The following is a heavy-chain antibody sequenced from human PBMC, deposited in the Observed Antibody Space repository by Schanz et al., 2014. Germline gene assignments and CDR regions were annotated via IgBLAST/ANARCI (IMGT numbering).Heavy chain of an antibody. V-gene: IGHV3-23*04. Sequence: VQLVESGGGVVQPGRSRRLSCEASGFTFSSYGMHWVRQAPGKGLEWVSRMIGSGSSVFYADSVKGRFTISRDNLKNTLYLQMNSLRAGDTAVYYCATDGDFDYWGQGTLVTVSS. CDR3: ATDGDFDY. CDR2: MIGSGSSV. CDR1: GFTFSSYG. J-gene: IGHJ4*02.